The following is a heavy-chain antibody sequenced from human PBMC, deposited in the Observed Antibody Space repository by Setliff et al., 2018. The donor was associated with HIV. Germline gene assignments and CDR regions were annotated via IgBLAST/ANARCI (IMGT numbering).Heavy chain of an antibody. J-gene: IGHJ6*03. V-gene: IGHV1-69*13. CDR2: IIPIFGTT. D-gene: IGHD6-13*01. CDR3: ARDPDRVRGIYYYYMDV. CDR1: GGTFSTYA. Sequence: SVKVSCKASGGTFSTYAISWVRQAPGQGLEWMGGIIPIFGTTNYAQKFQGRVTITADDSTSTAYMELTSLRSEDTAVYYCARDPDRVRGIYYYYMDVWGQGTTVTV.